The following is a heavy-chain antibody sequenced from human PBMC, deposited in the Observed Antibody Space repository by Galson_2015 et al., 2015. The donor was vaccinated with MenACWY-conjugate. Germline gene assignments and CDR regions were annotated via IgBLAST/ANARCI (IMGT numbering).Heavy chain of an antibody. V-gene: IGHV3-23*01. CDR1: GFTFSDYA. D-gene: IGHD4/OR15-4a*01. Sequence: SLRLSCAASGFTFSDYAISWVRRAPGKGLEWVSTISGVIGTTYQADSVKGRFTISRDDSRNTLYLQMNNLRAEDTALYICAKADKQTCYGATCYYFDSWGQGTLVTVSS. CDR3: AKADKQTCYGATCYYFDS. J-gene: IGHJ4*02. CDR2: ISGVIGTT.